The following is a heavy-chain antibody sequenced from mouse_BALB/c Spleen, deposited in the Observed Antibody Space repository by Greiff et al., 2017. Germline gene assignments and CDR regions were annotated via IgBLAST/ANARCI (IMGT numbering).Heavy chain of an antibody. D-gene: IGHD1-3*01. CDR2: IWAGGST. V-gene: IGHV2-9*02. CDR3: ARDKWRYAMDY. J-gene: IGHJ4*01. CDR1: GFSLTSYG. Sequence: VNLVESGPGLVAPSQSLSITCTVSGFSLTSYGVHWVRQPPGKGLEWLGVIWAGGSTNYNSALMSRLSISKDNSKSQVFLKMNSLQTDDTAMYYCARDKWRYAMDYWGQGTSVTVSS.